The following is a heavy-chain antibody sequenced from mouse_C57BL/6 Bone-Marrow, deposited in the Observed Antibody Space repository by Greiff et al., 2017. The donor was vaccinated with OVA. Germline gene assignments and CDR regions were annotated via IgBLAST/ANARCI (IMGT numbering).Heavy chain of an antibody. CDR2: SRNKANDYTT. V-gene: IGHV7-1*01. CDR3: ARDAWEYYAMDY. J-gene: IGHJ4*01. Sequence: EVKLVESGGGLVQSGRSLRLSCATSGFTFSDFYMEWVRQAPGKGLEWIAASRNKANDYTTEYSASVKGRFIVSRDTSQSILYLQMNALRAEDTAIYYCARDAWEYYAMDYWGQGTSVTVSS. CDR1: GFTFSDFY. D-gene: IGHD4-1*01.